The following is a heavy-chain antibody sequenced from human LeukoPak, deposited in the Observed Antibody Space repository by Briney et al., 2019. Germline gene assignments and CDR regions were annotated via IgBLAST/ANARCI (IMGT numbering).Heavy chain of an antibody. Sequence: ASVKVSCKASGYTFTSYDINWVRQATGQGLEWMGWMNPNSGNTGYAQKFQGRVTMTRTTSISTANMELSSLRSEDTAVDYCARGSLWFGEWFWGQGTMVTVSS. CDR3: ARGSLWFGEWF. J-gene: IGHJ3*01. CDR2: MNPNSGNT. CDR1: GYTFTSYD. V-gene: IGHV1-8*01. D-gene: IGHD3-10*01.